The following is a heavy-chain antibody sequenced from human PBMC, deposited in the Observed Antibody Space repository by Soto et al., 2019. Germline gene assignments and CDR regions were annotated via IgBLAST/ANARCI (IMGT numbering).Heavy chain of an antibody. J-gene: IGHJ3*02. CDR2: INPNSGGT. Sequence: ASVKVSCKASGYTFTGYYTRWVRQAPGQGLEWMGWINPNSGGTNYAQKFQGWVTMTRDTSISTAYMELSRLRSDDTAVYYCARAPDYYDSSGYQTGVNAFDIWGQGTMVTVSS. D-gene: IGHD3-22*01. CDR3: ARAPDYYDSSGYQTGVNAFDI. CDR1: GYTFTGYY. V-gene: IGHV1-2*04.